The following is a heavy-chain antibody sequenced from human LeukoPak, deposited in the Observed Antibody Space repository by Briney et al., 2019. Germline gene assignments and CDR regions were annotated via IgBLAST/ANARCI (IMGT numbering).Heavy chain of an antibody. Sequence: GGSLRLSCAASGFTFGDHYMSWIRQAPGKGLEWISYTYNSDSNTYYAASVKGRFTMSRDNAKNSGFLQMNRLRVEETAVYFCARGHYGLDVWGQGTTVTVSS. V-gene: IGHV3-11*01. CDR1: GFTFGDHY. CDR2: TYNSDSNT. J-gene: IGHJ6*02. CDR3: ARGHYGLDV.